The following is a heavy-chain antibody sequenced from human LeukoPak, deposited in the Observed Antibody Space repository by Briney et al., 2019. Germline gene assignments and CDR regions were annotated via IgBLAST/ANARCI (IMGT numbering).Heavy chain of an antibody. Sequence: SETLSLTCTVSGYSISSGYSWGWIRQPLGKGLEWIGSIYHSGSTYYNPSLKSRVTISVDTSKNQFSLKLSTVTAADTAVYYCARTTEGGYTYDYFYYYYMDVWGKGTTVTISS. D-gene: IGHD5-18*01. V-gene: IGHV4-38-2*02. CDR2: IYHSGST. CDR3: ARTTEGGYTYDYFYYYYMDV. J-gene: IGHJ6*03. CDR1: GYSISSGYS.